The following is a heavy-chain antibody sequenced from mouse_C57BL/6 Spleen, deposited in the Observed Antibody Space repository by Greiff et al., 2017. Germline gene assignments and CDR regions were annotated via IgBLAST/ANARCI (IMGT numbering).Heavy chain of an antibody. Sequence: EVKLVESEGGLVQPGSSLKLSCTASGFTFSDYYMAWVRQVPDKGLEWVANINYDGSSTYYLDSLKSRFIISRDTAKNILYLQMSSLKSEDTATYYCARERGPAMDYWGQGTSVTVSS. CDR3: ARERGPAMDY. CDR1: GFTFSDYY. V-gene: IGHV5-16*01. CDR2: INYDGSST. J-gene: IGHJ4*01.